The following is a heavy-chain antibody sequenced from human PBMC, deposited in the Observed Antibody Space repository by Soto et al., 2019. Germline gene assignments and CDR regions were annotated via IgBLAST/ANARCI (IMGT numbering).Heavy chain of an antibody. Sequence: QVQLVQSGAEVKKPGASVKVSCKASGYTFTSYDISWVRQASGQGLEWMGWMNAYNGNTGYAQKLQGRVTMTRNTSISTAYMELRSLRSDDTAVYYCASDASRFDPWGQGTLVTVSS. CDR1: GYTFTSYD. J-gene: IGHJ5*02. V-gene: IGHV1-8*01. CDR3: ASDASRFDP. CDR2: MNAYNGNT.